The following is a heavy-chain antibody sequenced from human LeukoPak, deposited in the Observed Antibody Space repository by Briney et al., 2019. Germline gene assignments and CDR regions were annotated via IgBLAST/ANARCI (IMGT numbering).Heavy chain of an antibody. V-gene: IGHV4-39*01. CDR2: IYYSGST. D-gene: IGHD3-3*01. Sequence: SETLSLTSTVSVGSIISSSYYWGWIRHPPGKRLECIGSIYYSGSTYYNPSLKSRVTISVDTSKNHFSLKLSSVTAADTAVYYCARQSSRGVVIFDYWGQGSLVTVSS. CDR3: ARQSSRGVVIFDY. CDR1: VGSIISSSYY. J-gene: IGHJ4*02.